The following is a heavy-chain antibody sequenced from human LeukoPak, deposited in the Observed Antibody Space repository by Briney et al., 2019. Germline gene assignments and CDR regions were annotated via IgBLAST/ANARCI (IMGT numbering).Heavy chain of an antibody. CDR2: INTNSGGT. D-gene: IGHD6-13*01. CDR3: ARDYSTSSWDN. Sequence: GASVKVSRKTSGYTFTIHHIQWVRQAPGQGLEWMGWINTNSGGTIYSQKFQGRITMTRDPSITTAYMELSSLRSDDTAVYYCARDYSTSSWDNWGQGTLVTVSS. V-gene: IGHV1-2*02. CDR1: GYTFTIHH. J-gene: IGHJ4*02.